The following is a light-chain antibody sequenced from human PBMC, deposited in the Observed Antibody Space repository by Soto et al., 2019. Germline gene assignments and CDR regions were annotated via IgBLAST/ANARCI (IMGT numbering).Light chain of an antibody. Sequence: EMEVTQYPPTLSVSPGGRATLSCRASQSVSSNVAWYQQTPGQAPRLLIYGASTRATGVPARFSGSGSGTDFTLTISSLQSEDFAVYYCQQYNDWPGTFGQGTKVELK. CDR3: QQYNDWPGT. CDR1: QSVSSN. J-gene: IGKJ1*01. V-gene: IGKV3-15*01. CDR2: GAS.